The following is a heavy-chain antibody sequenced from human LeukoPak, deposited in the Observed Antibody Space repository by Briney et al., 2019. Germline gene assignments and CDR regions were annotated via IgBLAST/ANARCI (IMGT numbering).Heavy chain of an antibody. J-gene: IGHJ4*02. CDR3: ACYVYSDYFWSCYYTGEDY. D-gene: IGHD3-3*01. Sequence: VASVKVSSKDSRGTFRSSAISSVRQAPGQGLEWMGRIIPILGIANYAQKSQGRVTITADKSTSTAYMELSRLISEVTAVYYCACYVYSDYFWSCYYTGEDYWGQGTLVTVSS. CDR2: IIPILGIA. CDR1: RGTFRSSA. V-gene: IGHV1-69*04.